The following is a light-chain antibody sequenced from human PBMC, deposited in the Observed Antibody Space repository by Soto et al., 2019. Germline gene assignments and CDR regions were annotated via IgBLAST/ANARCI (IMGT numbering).Light chain of an antibody. Sequence: QAVVTQPPSASGTPGQRVTISCSGSSSNIGGNTVNWYQQLPGTAPKLLIYGNDQRPSGVPDRFSGSKSGTSASLAISGLQSEDEADYYGAAWDDSLNAFVFGTGTKVTVL. CDR3: AAWDDSLNAFV. CDR1: SSNIGGNT. CDR2: GND. J-gene: IGLJ1*01. V-gene: IGLV1-44*01.